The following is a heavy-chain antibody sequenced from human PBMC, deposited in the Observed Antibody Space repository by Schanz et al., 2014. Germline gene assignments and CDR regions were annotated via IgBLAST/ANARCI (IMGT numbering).Heavy chain of an antibody. CDR3: AKDIAPLAARPGYGMDV. CDR2: IWFDGNNK. D-gene: IGHD6-13*01. J-gene: IGHJ6*02. Sequence: VQLVESGGGVVQPGRSLRLSCAASGFTFSAYGMHWVRQAPGKGLEWVAVIWFDGNNKFYADSVKGRFTISRDNSKNTLYLQMNSLRAEDTAVYYCAKDIAPLAARPGYGMDVWGQGTTVTVSS. CDR1: GFTFSAYG. V-gene: IGHV3-33*06.